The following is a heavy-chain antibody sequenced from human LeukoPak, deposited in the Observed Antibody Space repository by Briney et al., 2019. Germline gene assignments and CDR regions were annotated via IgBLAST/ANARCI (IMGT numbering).Heavy chain of an antibody. CDR3: ARDVLLITGTFYYYYYGMDV. J-gene: IGHJ6*02. CDR2: IKQDGSEK. CDR1: GFTFSSYW. V-gene: IGHV3-7*01. Sequence: GGSLRLSCAASGFTFSSYWMSWVCQAPGKGLEWVANIKQDGSEKYYVDSVKGRFTISRGNAKNSLYLQMNSLRAEDTAVYYCARDVLLITGTFYYYYYGMDVWGQGTTVTVSS. D-gene: IGHD1-7*01.